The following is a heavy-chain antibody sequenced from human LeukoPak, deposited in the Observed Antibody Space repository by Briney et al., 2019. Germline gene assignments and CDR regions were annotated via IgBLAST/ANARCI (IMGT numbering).Heavy chain of an antibody. D-gene: IGHD3-10*01. Sequence: ASVKVSCKASGYTFTSYGISWVRQAPGQGLEWMGWISAYNGNTNYAQKLQGRVTMTTDTSTSTAYMELRSLRSDDTAVYYCAILQLKIRREDYWGQGTLVTVSS. CDR1: GYTFTSYG. V-gene: IGHV1-18*01. CDR3: AILQLKIRREDY. J-gene: IGHJ4*02. CDR2: ISAYNGNT.